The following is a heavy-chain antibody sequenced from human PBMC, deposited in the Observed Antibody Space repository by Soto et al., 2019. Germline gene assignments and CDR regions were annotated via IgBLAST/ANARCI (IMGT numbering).Heavy chain of an antibody. J-gene: IGHJ4*02. Sequence: SVKVSCKASGGTFSSYAISWVRHAPGQGLEWMGGIIPIFGTTNYAQKFQGRVTITADEYTSTAYMEPSSLRSEDTAVYYCRGELLRDSFDYWGQGTRVTVSS. CDR3: RGELLRDSFDY. CDR1: GGTFSSYA. CDR2: IIPIFGTT. D-gene: IGHD1-26*01. V-gene: IGHV1-69*13.